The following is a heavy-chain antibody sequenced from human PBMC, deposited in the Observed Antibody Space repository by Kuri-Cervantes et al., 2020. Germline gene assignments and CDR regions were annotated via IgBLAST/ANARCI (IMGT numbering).Heavy chain of an antibody. Sequence: SETLSLTCTVSGGSISSGDYYWSWIRQPPGKGLEWIGYIYYSGSTYYNPSLKSRVTISVDTSKNQFSLKLSSVTAADTAVYYCARDRMAHVVPAAISYYYYGMDVWGQGTTVTVSS. V-gene: IGHV4-30-4*01. CDR1: GGSISSGDYY. D-gene: IGHD2-2*01. J-gene: IGHJ6*02. CDR2: IYYSGST. CDR3: ARDRMAHVVPAAISYYYYGMDV.